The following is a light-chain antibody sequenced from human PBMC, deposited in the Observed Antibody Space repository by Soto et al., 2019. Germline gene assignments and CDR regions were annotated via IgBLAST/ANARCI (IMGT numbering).Light chain of an antibody. V-gene: IGKV3D-7*01. CDR2: GAS. J-gene: IGKJ3*01. Sequence: PGERVTLSCRASQRVSSSYLTWYQQKPGQAPRLLIYGASTRATSIPARFSGSGSGTDFTLTISSLQPEDFAVYYCQQDYTRFTFGPGTKGDIK. CDR1: QRVSSSY. CDR3: QQDYTRFT.